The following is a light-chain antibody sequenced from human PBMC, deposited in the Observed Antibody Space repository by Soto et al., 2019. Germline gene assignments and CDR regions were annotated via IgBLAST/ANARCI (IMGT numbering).Light chain of an antibody. Sequence: QSVLTQPASVSGSPGQSITISCTGTSSDVGYYNYVSWYLQHPGKAPKIIIYEVRNRPSGVSNRFSGSKSGTTASLTISGLQAEDEGDYYCSSYTRSNTLLFGGGTKVTVL. V-gene: IGLV2-14*01. CDR3: SSYTRSNTLL. J-gene: IGLJ2*01. CDR1: SSDVGYYNY. CDR2: EVR.